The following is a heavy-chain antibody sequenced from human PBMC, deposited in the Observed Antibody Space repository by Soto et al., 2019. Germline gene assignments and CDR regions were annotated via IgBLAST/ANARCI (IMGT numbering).Heavy chain of an antibody. CDR3: ARGRIAGAATDFYYYGMDV. V-gene: IGHV1-69*14. Sequence: QVELVQSGAEVKKPGSSVKVSCKASGGTFSTYVISWVRQCPGQGLEWMGGIIPVFATTNYAQKFQCRVTITADKSTRTSYMELNSLRSADTAVYYCARGRIAGAATDFYYYGMDVWGQGTSVTVSS. D-gene: IGHD1-26*01. CDR2: IIPVFATT. CDR1: GGTFSTYV. J-gene: IGHJ6*02.